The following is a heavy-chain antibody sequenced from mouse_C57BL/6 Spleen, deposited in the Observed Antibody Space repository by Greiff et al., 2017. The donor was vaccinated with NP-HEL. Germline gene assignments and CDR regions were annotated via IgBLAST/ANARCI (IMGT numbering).Heavy chain of an antibody. V-gene: IGHV5-17*01. J-gene: IGHJ4*01. Sequence: EVKLMESGGGLVKPGGSLKLSCAASGFTFSDYGMHWVRQAPEKGLEWVAYISSGSSTIYYADTVKGRFTISRDNAKNTLFLQMTSLRSEDTAMYYCARWGNYDYYAMDYWGQGTSVTVSS. CDR2: ISSGSSTI. D-gene: IGHD2-1*01. CDR3: ARWGNYDYYAMDY. CDR1: GFTFSDYG.